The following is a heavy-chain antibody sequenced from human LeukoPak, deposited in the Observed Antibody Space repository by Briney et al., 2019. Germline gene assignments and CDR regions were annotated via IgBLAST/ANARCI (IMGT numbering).Heavy chain of an antibody. Sequence: PGGSLRLSCAASGFTFSSYAMSWVRQAPGMGLEWVTVISGSGHTTYYADSVKGRFTISRDNSKNTLYLQMNSLRAEDTAVYYCAEEAGIAVAGTHFQHWGQGTLVTVSS. CDR3: AEEAGIAVAGTHFQH. CDR1: GFTFSSYA. J-gene: IGHJ1*01. V-gene: IGHV3-23*01. CDR2: ISGSGHTT. D-gene: IGHD6-19*01.